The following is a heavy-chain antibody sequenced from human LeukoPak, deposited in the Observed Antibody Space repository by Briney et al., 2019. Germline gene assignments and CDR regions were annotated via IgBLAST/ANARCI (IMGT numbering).Heavy chain of an antibody. D-gene: IGHD6-13*01. CDR1: GGSFSGYY. Sequence: SETLSLTCAVYGGSFSGYYWSWIRQPPGKGLEWIGEINHSGSTNYNPSLRSRVTISVDTSKNRFSLKLSSVTAADTAVYYCARGYYSSSWYRSYYYGMDVWGQGTTVTVSS. CDR2: INHSGST. V-gene: IGHV4-34*01. J-gene: IGHJ6*02. CDR3: ARGYYSSSWYRSYYYGMDV.